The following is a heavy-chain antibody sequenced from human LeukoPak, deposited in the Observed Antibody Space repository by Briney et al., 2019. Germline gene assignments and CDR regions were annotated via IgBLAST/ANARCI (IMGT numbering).Heavy chain of an antibody. D-gene: IGHD5-18*01. J-gene: IGHJ4*02. V-gene: IGHV4-59*01. CDR3: ARVRSGYSYGPFDY. CDR2: IYYRGST. CDR1: GGSISSYY. Sequence: SETLSLTCTVSGGSISSYYWSWIQQPPGKGLEWIGYIYYRGSTNYNPSLKSRVTISVDTSKDQFSLILTSVTAADTAVYHCARVRSGYSYGPFDYWGQGALVTVSS.